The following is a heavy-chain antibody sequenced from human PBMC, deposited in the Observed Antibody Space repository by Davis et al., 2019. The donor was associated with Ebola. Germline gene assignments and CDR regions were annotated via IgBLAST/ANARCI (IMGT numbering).Heavy chain of an antibody. J-gene: IGHJ4*02. CDR3: ARGQRNWGWAGGHFDN. V-gene: IGHV1-2*02. CDR1: GYSFIGYY. Sequence: ASVQVSCKASGYSFIGYYIHWIRQAPGQGPEFIGWMNPNGGASKNAQKLEGRVSMTRDTYRNTAYLELSSLRRDDTAVYYCARGQRNWGWAGGHFDNWGQGTLVSVSS. CDR2: MNPNGGAS. D-gene: IGHD7-27*01.